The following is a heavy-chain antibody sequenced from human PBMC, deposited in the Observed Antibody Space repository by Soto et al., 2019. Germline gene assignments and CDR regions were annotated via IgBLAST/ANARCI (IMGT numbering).Heavy chain of an antibody. Sequence: SETLSLTCAVYGGSFSGYYWSWIRQPPGKGLEWIGEINHSGSTNYNPSLKSRVTISVDTSKNQFSLKLSSVTAADTAVYYCARGENSVRFSTLVRWWFDPWGQGTLVTVSS. V-gene: IGHV4-34*01. CDR2: INHSGST. D-gene: IGHD3-3*01. J-gene: IGHJ5*02. CDR3: ARGENSVRFSTLVRWWFDP. CDR1: GGSFSGYY.